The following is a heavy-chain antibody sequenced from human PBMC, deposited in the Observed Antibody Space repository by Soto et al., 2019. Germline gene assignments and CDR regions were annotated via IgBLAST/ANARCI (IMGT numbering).Heavy chain of an antibody. J-gene: IGHJ4*02. V-gene: IGHV1-3*01. CDR3: VGQGGYCSSTRGSPG. CDR2: INAGHGNT. CDR1: GYTFTSYA. D-gene: IGHD2-2*03. Sequence: QVQLVQSGAEVKKPGASVKVSCKASGYTFTSYAMHWVRQAPGQRLEWMGWINAGHGNTKYSQKFQVRATTTRDTCASKAKMQLSSLRSEDTDVYYFVGQGGYCSSTRGSPGWGEVTLVTVS.